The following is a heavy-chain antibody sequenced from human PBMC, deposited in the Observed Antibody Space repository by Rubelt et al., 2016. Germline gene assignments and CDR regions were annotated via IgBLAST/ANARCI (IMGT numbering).Heavy chain of an antibody. D-gene: IGHD4-17*01. CDR2: ISSSGVST. Sequence: GGGLGQPGGSLRLSCTASGFAFSIYAMNWVRQAPGKGLEWVSAISSSGVSTYYIDSVKGRFTISRDNSKDTMYLQMNSLRVEDTAVYYCARDYNPHGDYTNWLDPWGQGTLVTFSS. V-gene: IGHV3-23*01. J-gene: IGHJ5*02. CDR3: ARDYNPHGDYTNWLDP. CDR1: GFAFSIYA.